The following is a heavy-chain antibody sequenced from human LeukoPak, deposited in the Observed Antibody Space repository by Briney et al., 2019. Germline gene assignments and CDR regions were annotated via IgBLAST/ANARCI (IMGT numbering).Heavy chain of an antibody. CDR1: GYTFTSYD. Sequence: GASVKVSCKASGYTFTSYDINWVRQAPGQGLEWMGIINPSGGSTSYAQKFQGRVTMTRDTSTSTVYMELSSLRSEDTAVYYCARDASGLYYFDYWGQGTLVTVSS. J-gene: IGHJ4*02. CDR3: ARDASGLYYFDY. V-gene: IGHV1-46*01. CDR2: INPSGGST. D-gene: IGHD2-15*01.